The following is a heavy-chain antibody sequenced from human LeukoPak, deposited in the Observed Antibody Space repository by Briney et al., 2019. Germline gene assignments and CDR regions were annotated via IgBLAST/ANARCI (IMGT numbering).Heavy chain of an antibody. CDR1: GFTFSDYY. V-gene: IGHV3-11*05. CDR2: ITSSSSYT. D-gene: IGHD6-25*01. CDR3: ARVYSNGWHFDY. Sequence: GGSLRLSCAASGFTFSDYYMSWIRQAPGKGLRWVSYITSSSSYTNYADSVKGRFTISRDNAKNSLYLQMNSLRAVDTAVYYCARVYSNGWHFDYWGQGTLVTVSS. J-gene: IGHJ4*02.